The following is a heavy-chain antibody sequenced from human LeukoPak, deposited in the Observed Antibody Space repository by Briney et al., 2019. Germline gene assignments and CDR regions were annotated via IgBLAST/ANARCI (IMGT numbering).Heavy chain of an antibody. V-gene: IGHV3-23*01. CDR3: AKVGTMVRGVPNFDY. CDR1: GFTFSSYA. CDR2: ISGSGGST. J-gene: IGHJ4*02. D-gene: IGHD3-10*01. Sequence: GGSLRLSYTASGFTFSSYAMSWVRQAPGKGLEWVSAISGSGGSTYYADSVKGRFTISRDNSKNTLYLQMNSLRAEDTAVYYCAKVGTMVRGVPNFDYWGQGTLVTVSS.